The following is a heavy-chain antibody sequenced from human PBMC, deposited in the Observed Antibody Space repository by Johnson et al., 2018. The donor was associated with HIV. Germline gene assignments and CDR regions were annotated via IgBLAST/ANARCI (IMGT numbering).Heavy chain of an antibody. CDR1: GFTFSDYY. CDR2: ISESGTTI. CDR3: AKGGCGGDCYSPYLFDS. D-gene: IGHD2-21*01. J-gene: IGHJ3*02. V-gene: IGHV3-11*04. Sequence: QVRLVESGGGLEQPGGSLRLSCAASGFTFSDYYMSWIRQAPGKGLEWVSYISESGTTIYYADSVKGRFTISRDNAKNSLYLQMNSLRAEDTAVYYCAKGGCGGDCYSPYLFDSWGQGTMVTVSS.